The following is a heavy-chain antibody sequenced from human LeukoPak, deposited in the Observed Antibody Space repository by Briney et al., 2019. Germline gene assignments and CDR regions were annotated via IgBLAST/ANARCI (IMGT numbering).Heavy chain of an antibody. J-gene: IGHJ4*02. CDR1: GGTISSGDYY. Sequence: SETLSLTCTVSGGTISSGDYYWSWIRQPPGKGLEWIGYIYYSGSTYYNPSLKSRINISVDTSKNHFSLKLSSVTAADAAVYYCARVRLDYGVNYIDYWGQGTLVTVSS. D-gene: IGHD4-23*01. V-gene: IGHV4-30-4*08. CDR2: IYYSGST. CDR3: ARVRLDYGVNYIDY.